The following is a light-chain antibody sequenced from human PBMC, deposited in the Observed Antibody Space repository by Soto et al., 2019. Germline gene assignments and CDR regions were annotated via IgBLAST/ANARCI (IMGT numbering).Light chain of an antibody. CDR1: SSDVGGYNY. Sequence: QSVLTQPASVSGSPGQSITISCTGTSSDVGGYNYVSWYQQHPGKAPKLMIYDVSDRPSGVSNRFSGSKSGNTASLTISGLQAEDEADYYCSSYANSGISVVFGGGTKLTVL. J-gene: IGLJ2*01. CDR2: DVS. V-gene: IGLV2-14*01. CDR3: SSYANSGISVV.